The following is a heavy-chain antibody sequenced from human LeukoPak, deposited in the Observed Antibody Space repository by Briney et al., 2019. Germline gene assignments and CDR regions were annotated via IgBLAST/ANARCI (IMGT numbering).Heavy chain of an antibody. CDR1: GYTFTGYY. J-gene: IGHJ1*01. V-gene: IGHV1-2*02. CDR2: INPNSGGT. Sequence: GASVKVSCKASGYTFTGYYMHWLRQAPGQGLEWMGWINPNSGGTNYAQKFQGRVTMTRDTSISTAYMELSRLRSDDTAVYYCARALYYYDSSGVVQHWGQGTLVTVSS. CDR3: ARALYYYDSSGVVQH. D-gene: IGHD3-22*01.